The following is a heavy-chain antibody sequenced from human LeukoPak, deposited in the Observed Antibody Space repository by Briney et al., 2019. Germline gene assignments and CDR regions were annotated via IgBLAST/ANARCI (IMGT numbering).Heavy chain of an antibody. CDR3: AREPNDYGDAFDY. CDR2: ISSSGSTI. V-gene: IGHV3-48*03. D-gene: IGHD4-17*01. J-gene: IGHJ4*02. CDR1: GFTFSSYA. Sequence: PGGSLRLSCAASGFTFSSYAMSWVRQAPGKGLEWVSYISSSGSTIYYADSVKGRFTISRDNAKNSLYLQMNSLRAEDTALYYCAREPNDYGDAFDYWGQGTLVTVSS.